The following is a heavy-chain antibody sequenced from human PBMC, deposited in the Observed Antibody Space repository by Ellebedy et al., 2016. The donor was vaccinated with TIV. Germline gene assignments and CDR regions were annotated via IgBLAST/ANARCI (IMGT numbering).Heavy chain of an antibody. CDR1: GDTFSSYA. V-gene: IGHV1-69*13. J-gene: IGHJ2*01. CDR3: VRGPNVLMVVTYGGG. CDR2: IIPPFGTT. D-gene: IGHD2-21*02. Sequence: ASVKVSCXASGDTFSSYAMNWVRQAPGQGLEWVGGIIPPFGTTNYAQRFQGRVTITADDSTSTAYMELSRLRSEDTAVYYCVRGPNVLMVVTYGGGWGRGTLVTVSS.